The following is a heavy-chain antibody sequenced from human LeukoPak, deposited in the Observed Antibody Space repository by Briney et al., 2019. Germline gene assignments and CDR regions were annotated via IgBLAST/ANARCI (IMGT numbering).Heavy chain of an antibody. CDR1: GGSISSYY. V-gene: IGHV4-4*07. CDR3: ARSYAVLRYFDWSSDYYGMDV. D-gene: IGHD3-9*01. Sequence: TSETLSLTCTVSGGSISSYYWSWIRQPAGKGLEWIGRIYTSGSTNYNPSLKSRVTMSVDTSKNQFSLKLSSVTAADTAVYYCARSYAVLRYFDWSSDYYGMDVWGQGTTVTVSS. J-gene: IGHJ6*02. CDR2: IYTSGST.